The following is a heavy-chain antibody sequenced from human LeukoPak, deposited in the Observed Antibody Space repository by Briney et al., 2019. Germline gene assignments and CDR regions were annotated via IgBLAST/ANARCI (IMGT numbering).Heavy chain of an antibody. D-gene: IGHD6-13*01. CDR3: AKAASSSWPSYYYGMDV. CDR1: GFIFSSYS. J-gene: IGHJ6*02. Sequence: GGSLRLSCAASGFIFSSYSMSWVRQAPGKGLEWVSVITGSGGNTYYADSVRGRFTISKDNSKNTVYLQMSSLRVDDTAVYYCAKAASSSWPSYYYGMDVWGQGTTVTVSS. CDR2: ITGSGGNT. V-gene: IGHV3-23*01.